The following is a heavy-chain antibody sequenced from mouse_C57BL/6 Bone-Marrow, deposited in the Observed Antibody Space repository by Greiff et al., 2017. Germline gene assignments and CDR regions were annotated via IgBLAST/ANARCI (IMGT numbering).Heavy chain of an antibody. CDR1: GFTFSSYA. D-gene: IGHD1-1*01. CDR3: TREGHYYGSSWFAY. V-gene: IGHV5-9-1*02. Sequence: EVMLVESGEGLVKPGGSLKLSCAASGFTFSSYAMSWVRQTPEKRLEWVAYISSGGDYIYYADTVKGRFTISRDNARNTLYLQMSSLKSEDTAMYYCTREGHYYGSSWFAYWGQGTLVTVSA. CDR2: ISSGGDYI. J-gene: IGHJ3*01.